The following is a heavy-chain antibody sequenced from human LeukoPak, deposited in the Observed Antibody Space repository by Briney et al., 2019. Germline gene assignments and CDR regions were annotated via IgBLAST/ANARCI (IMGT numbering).Heavy chain of an antibody. D-gene: IGHD6-13*01. CDR3: ARDGFSSSWYGRALDY. Sequence: PGGSLRLSCAASGFTFSSYSMNWVRQAPGKGLEWVSSITTSSYIYYADSVKGGFTISRDNAKNSLFLQMNSLRAEDTAVYYCARDGFSSSWYGRALDYWGQGTLVTVSS. CDR2: ITTSSYI. V-gene: IGHV3-21*01. CDR1: GFTFSSYS. J-gene: IGHJ4*02.